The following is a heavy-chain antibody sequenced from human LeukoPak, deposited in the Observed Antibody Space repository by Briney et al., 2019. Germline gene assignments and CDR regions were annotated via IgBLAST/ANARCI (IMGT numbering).Heavy chain of an antibody. Sequence: ASVKVSCKASGYTFTGCYMHWVRQAPGQGLEWMGWINANSGGTNYAQKFQGRVTMTRDTSISTAYMELSRLRSDDTAVYYCARSGIAVAGTGDYWGQGTLVTVSS. J-gene: IGHJ4*02. D-gene: IGHD6-19*01. CDR1: GYTFTGCY. CDR2: INANSGGT. CDR3: ARSGIAVAGTGDY. V-gene: IGHV1-2*02.